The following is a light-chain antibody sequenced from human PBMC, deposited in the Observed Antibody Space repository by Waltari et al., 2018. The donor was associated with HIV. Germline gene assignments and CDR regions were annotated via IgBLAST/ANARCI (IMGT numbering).Light chain of an antibody. J-gene: IGLJ1*01. CDR3: AAWDDSLNGFV. Sequence: QSVLTQPPSASGTPGQRVTISCSGSSSNIGINSVHWYQQLPGAAPTLLIFTNNQRPSGVPDRFSCPKSGTSASLAISGLQSEDEADYYCAAWDDSLNGFVFGAGTKVTVL. CDR1: SSNIGINS. V-gene: IGLV1-44*01. CDR2: TNN.